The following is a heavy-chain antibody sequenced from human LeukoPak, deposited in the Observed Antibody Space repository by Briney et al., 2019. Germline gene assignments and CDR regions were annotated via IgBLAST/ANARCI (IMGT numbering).Heavy chain of an antibody. V-gene: IGHV3-20*01. CDR3: ARGVVPAAITFGSHSYYGMDV. CDR1: GFTFDDYG. Sequence: GGSLRLSCAASGFTFDDYGMSWVRHAPGKGLEWVSGINWNGGSTGYADSVKGRFTISRDNAKNSLYLQMNSLRAEDTALYHCARGVVPAAITFGSHSYYGMDVWGQGTTVTVSS. D-gene: IGHD2-2*02. J-gene: IGHJ6*02. CDR2: INWNGGST.